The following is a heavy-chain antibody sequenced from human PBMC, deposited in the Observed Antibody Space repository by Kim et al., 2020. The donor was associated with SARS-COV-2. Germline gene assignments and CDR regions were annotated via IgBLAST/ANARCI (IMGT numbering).Heavy chain of an antibody. V-gene: IGHV3-7*03. CDR1: GFTFNSYW. D-gene: IGHD3-9*01. J-gene: IGHJ6*02. CDR2: IKQDGSEK. Sequence: GGSLRLSCAASGFTFNSYWMSWVRQAPGKGLEWVANIKQDGSEKYYVDSVKGRFTISRDNAKNSLYLQMNSLRAEDTAVYYCARDFMTGDYDILTGYYIGSPLYYYYGMDGWGQGTTVTVSS. CDR3: ARDFMTGDYDILTGYYIGSPLYYYYGMDG.